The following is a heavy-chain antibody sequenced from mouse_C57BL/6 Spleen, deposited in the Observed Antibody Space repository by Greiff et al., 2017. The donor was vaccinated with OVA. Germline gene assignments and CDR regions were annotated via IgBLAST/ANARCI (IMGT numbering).Heavy chain of an antibody. J-gene: IGHJ3*01. CDR1: GYTFTSYW. CDR3: ARSRETAQATWFAY. Sequence: VQLQQPGAELVRPGSSVKLSCKASGYTFTSYWMHWVKQRPIQGLEWIGNIDPSDSETHYNQKFKDKATLTVDKSSSTAYMQLSSLTSEDSAVYYCARSRETAQATWFAYWGQGTLVTVSA. V-gene: IGHV1-52*01. CDR2: IDPSDSET. D-gene: IGHD3-2*02.